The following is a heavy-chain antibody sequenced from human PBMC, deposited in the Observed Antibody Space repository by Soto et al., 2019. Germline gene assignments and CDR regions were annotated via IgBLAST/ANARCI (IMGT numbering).Heavy chain of an antibody. D-gene: IGHD6-19*01. V-gene: IGHV4-59*01. J-gene: IGHJ5*02. CDR3: ARVSGWRKGWSDP. CDR2: IYYSGST. CDR1: GGSISSYY. Sequence: SETLSLTCTVSGGSISSYYWSWIRQPPGKGLEWIGYIYYSGSTNYNPSLKSRVTISVDTSKNQFSLKLSSVTSADMAVYYCARVSGWRKGWSDPWGQGTLVTVSS.